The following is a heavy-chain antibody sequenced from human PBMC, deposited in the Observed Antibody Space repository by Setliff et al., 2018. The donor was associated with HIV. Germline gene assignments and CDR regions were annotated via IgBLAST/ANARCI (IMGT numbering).Heavy chain of an antibody. J-gene: IGHJ5*02. V-gene: IGHV4-4*07. CDR2: IVGSGTT. D-gene: IGHD3-16*01. CDR3: ARDRSKYGTGGSAYNWFDP. CDR1: TDSLSNSH. Sequence: PSDTLSLPCSVSTDSLSNSHWSWMRQTAGKGLEWFGRIVGSGTTHYNPSLESRVTMSIDTAKKQFFLWLNSVTAADTAVYFCARDRSKYGTGGSAYNWFDPWGPGTLVTVSS.